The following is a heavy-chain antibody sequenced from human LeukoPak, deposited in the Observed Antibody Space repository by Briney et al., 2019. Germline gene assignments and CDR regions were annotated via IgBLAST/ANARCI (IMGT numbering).Heavy chain of an antibody. V-gene: IGHV4-34*01. J-gene: IGHJ4*02. CDR3: ARAGRGTSSRALDY. CDR1: GGSFTDYY. D-gene: IGHD1-1*01. Sequence: SETLSLTCAISGGSFTDYYWSWIRQPPGKGLEWIGDINDSGSTNSSPSLKSRVVISLDTSKSQLSLKLSPVTAADTATYFCARAGRGTSSRALDYWAQGTLVTVSS. CDR2: INDSGST.